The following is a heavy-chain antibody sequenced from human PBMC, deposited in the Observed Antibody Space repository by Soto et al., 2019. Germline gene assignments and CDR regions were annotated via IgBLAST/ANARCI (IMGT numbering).Heavy chain of an antibody. V-gene: IGHV3-30*18. CDR3: AKGIAAAAYYYYGMDV. D-gene: IGHD6-13*01. J-gene: IGHJ6*02. CDR1: GFTFSDHY. Sequence: GGSLRLSCAASGFTFSDHYMDWVRQAPGKGLEWVAVITNDGSNKYYADSVKGRFTISRDNSKNTLYLQMNSLRAEDTAVFYCAKGIAAAAYYYYGMDVWGQGTTVTVSS. CDR2: ITNDGSNK.